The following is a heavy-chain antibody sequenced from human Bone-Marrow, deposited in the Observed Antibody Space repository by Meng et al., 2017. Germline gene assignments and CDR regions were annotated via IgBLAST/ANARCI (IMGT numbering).Heavy chain of an antibody. CDR2: IYTSGST. V-gene: IGHV4-4*07. CDR1: GGSISSYY. CDR3: AREYCGGDCYFVSEYYFDY. J-gene: IGHJ4*02. D-gene: IGHD2-21*02. Sequence: SETLSLTCTVPGGSISSYYWSWIRQPAGKGLEWIGRIYTSGSTNYNPSLKSRVTMSVDTSKNQFSLKLSSVTAADTAVYYCAREYCGGDCYFVSEYYFDYWGQGTLVTVSS.